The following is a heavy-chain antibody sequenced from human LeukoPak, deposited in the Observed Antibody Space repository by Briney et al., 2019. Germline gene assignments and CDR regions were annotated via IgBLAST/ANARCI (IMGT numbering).Heavy chain of an antibody. Sequence: GGSLRLSCAASGFTFSNAWMCWVRQAPGKGLEWVGRIKSKTDGGTTDYAAPVKGRFTISRDDSKNTLYLQMNSLKTEDTAVYYCTTDLRNDSSGYSHLSYFDYWGQGTLVTVSS. CDR1: GFTFSNAW. D-gene: IGHD3-22*01. V-gene: IGHV3-15*01. CDR2: IKSKTDGGTT. J-gene: IGHJ4*02. CDR3: TTDLRNDSSGYSHLSYFDY.